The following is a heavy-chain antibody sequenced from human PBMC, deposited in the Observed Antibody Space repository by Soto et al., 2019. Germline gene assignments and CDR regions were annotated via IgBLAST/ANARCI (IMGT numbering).Heavy chain of an antibody. Sequence: GGSLRLSCAASGFTFSNYWMSWVRQAPGRGLEWVANIKQDGSEKYYVDSLKGRFTISRDNAKTSLYLQMNSLRAEDTAVYYCARDSFYYDSSGYYHFDYWGQGT. CDR2: IKQDGSEK. J-gene: IGHJ4*02. CDR1: GFTFSNYW. CDR3: ARDSFYYDSSGYYHFDY. D-gene: IGHD3-22*01. V-gene: IGHV3-7*01.